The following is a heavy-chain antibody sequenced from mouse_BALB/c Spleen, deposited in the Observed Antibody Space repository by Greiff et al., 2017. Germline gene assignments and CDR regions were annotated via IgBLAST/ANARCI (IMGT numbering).Heavy chain of an antibody. CDR1: GFSLTGYG. CDR2: IWGDGST. Sequence: VQLQQSGPGLVAPSQSLSITCTVSGFSLTGYGVNWVRQPPGKGLEWLGMIWGDGSTDYNSALKSRLSISKDNSKSQVFLKMNSLQTDDTARYYCARDGYGSYWYFDVWGAGTTVTVSS. J-gene: IGHJ1*01. V-gene: IGHV2-6-7*01. CDR3: ARDGYGSYWYFDV. D-gene: IGHD2-2*01.